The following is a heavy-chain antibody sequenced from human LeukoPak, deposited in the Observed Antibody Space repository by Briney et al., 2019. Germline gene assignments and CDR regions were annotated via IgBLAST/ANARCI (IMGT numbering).Heavy chain of an antibody. CDR2: IYTSGST. D-gene: IGHD3-22*01. V-gene: IGHV4-4*07. CDR1: GGLISSYY. CDR3: ARETYYYDSSGYFSYYYYYMDV. Sequence: SDTLSLTCTLYGGLISSYYWSWIRQPAGKGLEWIGRIYTSGSTNYNPSLKSRVTMSVDTSKNQFSLKLSSVTAADTAVYYCARETYYYDSSGYFSYYYYYMDVWGKGTTVTVSS. J-gene: IGHJ6*03.